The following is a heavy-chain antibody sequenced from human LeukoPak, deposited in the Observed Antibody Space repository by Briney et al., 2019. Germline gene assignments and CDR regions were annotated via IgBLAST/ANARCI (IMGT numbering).Heavy chain of an antibody. Sequence: GGSLRLSCAASGFTFSSYGMHWVRQAPGKGLEWVAVISYDGSNKYYADSVKGRFTISRDNSKNTLYLQMNSLRAEDTAVYYCAKDYGSGSYYRWGYFDYWGQGTLVTVSS. CDR1: GFTFSSYG. CDR2: ISYDGSNK. J-gene: IGHJ4*02. CDR3: AKDYGSGSYYRWGYFDY. D-gene: IGHD3-10*01. V-gene: IGHV3-30*18.